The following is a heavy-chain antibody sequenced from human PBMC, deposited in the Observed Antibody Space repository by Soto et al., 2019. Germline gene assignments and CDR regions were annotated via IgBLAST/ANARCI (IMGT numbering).Heavy chain of an antibody. D-gene: IGHD3-10*01. CDR3: ARGVAVRGVYFDY. CDR2: IYYSGST. V-gene: IGHV4-31*03. J-gene: IGHJ4*02. CDR1: GGSISSGGYY. Sequence: SETLSLTCTVSGGSISSGGYYWSWIRQHPGKGLEWIGYIYYSGSTYYNPSLKSRVTISVDTSKNQFSLKLSSVTAADTAVYYCARGVAVRGVYFDYWGQGTLVTVSS.